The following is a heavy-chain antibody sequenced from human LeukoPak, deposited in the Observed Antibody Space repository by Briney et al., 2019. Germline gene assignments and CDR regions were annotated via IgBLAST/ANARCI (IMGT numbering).Heavy chain of an antibody. CDR2: VYPGDSDT. CDR3: ARHSSSWYDY. V-gene: IGHV5-51*01. Sequence: GESLKISCKGSGYSLTGYWIGWVRQMPGKGLEWMGTVYPGDSDTRYSPSFQGQVTISADKSISTAYLQWSSLKASDTAMYYCARHSSSWYDYWGQGTLVTVSS. J-gene: IGHJ4*02. D-gene: IGHD6-13*01. CDR1: GYSLTGYW.